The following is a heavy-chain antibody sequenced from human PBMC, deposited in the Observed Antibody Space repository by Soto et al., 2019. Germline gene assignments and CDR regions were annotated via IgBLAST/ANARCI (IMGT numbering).Heavy chain of an antibody. D-gene: IGHD3-22*01. CDR2: ISYDGSNK. CDR1: GFTFSSYG. V-gene: IGHV3-30*18. CDR3: AKDLDYYDSSGYDY. Sequence: GGSLSLSCAVSGFTFSSYGMHWVRQAPGKGLEWVAVISYDGSNKYYADSVKGRFTISRDNSKNTLYLQMNSLRAEDTAVCYCAKDLDYYDSSGYDYWGQGTLVTVSS. J-gene: IGHJ4*02.